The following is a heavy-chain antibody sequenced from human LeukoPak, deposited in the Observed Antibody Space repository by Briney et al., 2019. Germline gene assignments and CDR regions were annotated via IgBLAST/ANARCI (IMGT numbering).Heavy chain of an antibody. CDR1: GGSISSYY. J-gene: IGHJ6*02. D-gene: IGHD4-17*01. Sequence: SETLSLTCTVSGGSISSYYWSWIRQPPGKGLEWIGYIYYSGSTNYNPSLKSRVTISVDTSKNQFSLKLSSVTAADTAVYYCARWTYGDFTAYYYYGMGVWGQGTTVTVSS. V-gene: IGHV4-59*12. CDR2: IYYSGST. CDR3: ARWTYGDFTAYYYYGMGV.